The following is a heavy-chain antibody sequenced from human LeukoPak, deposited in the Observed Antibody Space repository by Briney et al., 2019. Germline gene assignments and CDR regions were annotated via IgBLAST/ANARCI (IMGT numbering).Heavy chain of an antibody. CDR1: GFTFDDYG. Sequence: TGGSLRLSCAASGFTFDDYGMSWVRQAPGKGLEWVSGINWNGGSTGYADSVKGRFTISRDNAKNSQYLQMNSLRAEDTALYYCARSTQLRYYYYYMDVWGKGTTVTVSS. V-gene: IGHV3-20*04. J-gene: IGHJ6*03. CDR3: ARSTQLRYYYYYMDV. CDR2: INWNGGST. D-gene: IGHD5-24*01.